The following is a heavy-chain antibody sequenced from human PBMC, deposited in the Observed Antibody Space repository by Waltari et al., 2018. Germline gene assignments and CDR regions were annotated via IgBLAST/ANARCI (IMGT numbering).Heavy chain of an antibody. CDR2: IYYSGST. J-gene: IGHJ2*01. CDR3: ARDRPVWWFGEFVRYFDL. Sequence: QVQLQESGPGLVKPSETLSLTCTVSGGSISSSYWSWIRQPPGKGLEWIGYIYYSGSTNYNPSLKSRVTISVYTSKNQFSLKLSSVTAADTAVYYCARDRPVWWFGEFVRYFDLWGRGTLVTVSS. CDR1: GGSISSSY. V-gene: IGHV4-59*13. D-gene: IGHD3-10*01.